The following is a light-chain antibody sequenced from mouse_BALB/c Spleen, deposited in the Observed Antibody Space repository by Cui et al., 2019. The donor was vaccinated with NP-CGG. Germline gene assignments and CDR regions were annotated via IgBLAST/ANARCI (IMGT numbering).Light chain of an antibody. CDR3: ALWYSNHWV. Sequence: QALLTHKSALTTSPGETVTLTCRSSTGAVTTSNYANWVQEKPDHLFTGLIGGTNNRAPGVPARFSGSLIGDKAALTITGAQTEDEAIYFCALWYSNHWVFGGGTKLTVL. V-gene: IGLV1*01. J-gene: IGLJ1*01. CDR2: GTN. CDR1: TGAVTTSNY.